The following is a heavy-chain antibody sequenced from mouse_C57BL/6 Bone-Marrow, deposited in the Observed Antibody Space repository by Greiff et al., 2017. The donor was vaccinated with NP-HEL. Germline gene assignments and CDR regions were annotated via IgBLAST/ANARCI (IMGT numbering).Heavy chain of an antibody. V-gene: IGHV1-53*01. CDR1: GYTFTSYW. CDR3: AGEGYDYDVSDYFDY. D-gene: IGHD2-4*01. J-gene: IGHJ2*01. Sequence: QVQLQQPGTELVKPGASVKLSCKASGYTFTSYWMHWVKQRPGQGLEWIGNINPSNGGTNYNEKFKSKATLTVDKSSSTAYMQLSSLTSEDSAVYYCAGEGYDYDVSDYFDYWGQGTTLTVSS. CDR2: INPSNGGT.